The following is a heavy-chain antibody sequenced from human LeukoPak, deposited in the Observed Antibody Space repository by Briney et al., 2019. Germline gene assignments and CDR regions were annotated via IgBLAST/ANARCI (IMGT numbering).Heavy chain of an antibody. V-gene: IGHV4-39*01. D-gene: IGHD6-19*01. CDR3: ARLTNSPYSSGWAPSVDY. J-gene: IGHJ4*02. CDR2: IHYSGST. Sequence: SETLSLTCTVSGGSISSSSYYWGWIRQPPGKGLEWIGSIHYSGSTYYNPSLKSRVTISVDTSKNQFSLKLSSVTAADTAVYYCARLTNSPYSSGWAPSVDYWGQGTLVTVSS. CDR1: GGSISSSSYY.